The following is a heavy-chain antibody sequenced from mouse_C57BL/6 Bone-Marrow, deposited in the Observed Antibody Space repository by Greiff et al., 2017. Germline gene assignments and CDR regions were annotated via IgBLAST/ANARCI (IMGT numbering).Heavy chain of an antibody. J-gene: IGHJ3*01. CDR1: GFSLTSYG. CDR2: IWSGGST. CDR3: ARPMTLSY. D-gene: IGHD2-3*01. Sequence: VKVVESGPGLVQPSPSLSITCTVSGFSLTSYGVHWVRQSPGKGLEWLGVIWSGGSTDYNAAFISRLSIGKDNSKSQVFLKMTSLQADDTAIYYCARPMTLSYWGQGTLVTVSA. V-gene: IGHV2-2*01.